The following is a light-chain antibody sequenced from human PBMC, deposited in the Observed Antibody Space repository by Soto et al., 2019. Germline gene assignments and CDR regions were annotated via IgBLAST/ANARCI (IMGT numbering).Light chain of an antibody. CDR3: EQYTTSSWT. CDR1: QSVSSN. V-gene: IGKV3D-15*01. Sequence: EIVRTQSPATLSVSAGEGATLSCRASQSVSSNLAWYQQKRGQAPRLLIYGTSSRATGIPDRFSGSGSGTDFTLTISRLEPEDFAVYYCEQYTTSSWTFGEGTKVDI. J-gene: IGKJ1*01. CDR2: GTS.